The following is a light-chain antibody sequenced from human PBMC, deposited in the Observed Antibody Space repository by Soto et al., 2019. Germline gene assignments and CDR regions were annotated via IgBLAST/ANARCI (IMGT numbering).Light chain of an antibody. J-gene: IGKJ5*01. CDR3: QQRSNWLIT. Sequence: EIVLTQSPGTLSLSPGERATLSCRAGQSVSSYLAWYQQKPGQAPRLLIYDASNRATGIPARFSGSGSGTDFTLTISSLEPEDFAVYYCQQRSNWLITFGQGTRLEIK. CDR2: DAS. V-gene: IGKV3-11*01. CDR1: QSVSSY.